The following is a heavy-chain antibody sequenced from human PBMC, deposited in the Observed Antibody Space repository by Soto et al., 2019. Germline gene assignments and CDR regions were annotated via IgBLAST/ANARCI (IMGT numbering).Heavy chain of an antibody. CDR3: TKDARSGILYPRNNWFDS. Sequence: GGSLRLSCAASGFTFSNYGMHWVRQAPGKGLEWVAVTWYDGSNQYYADSVKGRFTISRDNSKNTLYLQMDSLRVEDTAVYYCTKDARSGILYPRNNWFDSWGQGTLVTVSS. V-gene: IGHV3-33*06. CDR2: TWYDGSNQ. D-gene: IGHD2-8*01. J-gene: IGHJ5*01. CDR1: GFTFSNYG.